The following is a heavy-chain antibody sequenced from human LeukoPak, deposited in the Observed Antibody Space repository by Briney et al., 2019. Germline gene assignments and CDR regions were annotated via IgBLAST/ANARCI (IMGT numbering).Heavy chain of an antibody. D-gene: IGHD5-18*01. CDR3: ARRNTAMAYGMDV. CDR2: ISGGSNTI. J-gene: IGHJ6*02. V-gene: IGHV3-48*04. Sequence: PGGSLRLSCAASGFTFNTYSMNWVRQAPGKGLEWVSYISGGSNTIYYSDSVKGRFTISRDNAKNSLYLQMNSLRTEDTAVYYCARRNTAMAYGMDVWGQGATVTVSS. CDR1: GFTFNTYS.